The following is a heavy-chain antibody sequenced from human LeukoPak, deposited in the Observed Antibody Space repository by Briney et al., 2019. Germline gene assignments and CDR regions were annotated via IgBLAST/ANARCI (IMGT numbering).Heavy chain of an antibody. CDR1: GFKFDDYG. J-gene: IGHJ4*02. Sequence: GGSLRLSCTASGFKFDDYGMTWVRQAPGKGLEWVSDINWNGDSRGYAHSVRGRFTIYRDNSKNSLYLQMNSLRAEDTAVYFCARLFRIGAGRDYFDYWGQGTLVTVSS. CDR2: INWNGDSR. V-gene: IGHV3-20*04. D-gene: IGHD3-10*01. CDR3: ARLFRIGAGRDYFDY.